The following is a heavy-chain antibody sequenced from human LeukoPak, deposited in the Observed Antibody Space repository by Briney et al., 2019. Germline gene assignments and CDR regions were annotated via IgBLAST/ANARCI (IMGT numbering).Heavy chain of an antibody. D-gene: IGHD1-26*01. V-gene: IGHV3-23*01. Sequence: GGSLRLSCAASGFTFSSFAMSWVRQAPGKGLEWVSTISGSGDTTYYADSVRGRFTISRDNSKNTLYLQMNSLRAKDTAVYYCAIRDPNSDPFDYWGQGTPVTVSS. CDR3: AIRDPNSDPFDY. J-gene: IGHJ4*02. CDR1: GFTFSSFA. CDR2: ISGSGDTT.